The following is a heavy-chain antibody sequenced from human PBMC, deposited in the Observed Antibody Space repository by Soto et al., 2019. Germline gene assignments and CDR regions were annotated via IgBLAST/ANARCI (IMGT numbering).Heavy chain of an antibody. CDR1: GFTFSSYS. J-gene: IGHJ4*02. CDR2: ISSSSSYI. V-gene: IGHV3-21*01. CDR3: ARVGERPAATKYYFDY. Sequence: GGSLRLSCAASGFTFSSYSMNWVRQAPGKGLEWVSSISSSSSYIYYADSVKGRFTISRDNAKNSLYLQMNSLRAEDTAVYYCARVGERPAATKYYFDYWGQGTLVTVSS. D-gene: IGHD2-2*01.